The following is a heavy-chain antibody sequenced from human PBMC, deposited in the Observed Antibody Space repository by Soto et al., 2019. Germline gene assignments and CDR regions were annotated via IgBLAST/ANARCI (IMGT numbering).Heavy chain of an antibody. D-gene: IGHD6-13*01. CDR2: INAGNGNT. V-gene: IGHV1-3*01. Sequence: ASVNVSCKASGYTFTSYAMHWVRQAPGQRLEWMGWINAGNGNTKYSQKFQGRVTITRDTSASTAYMELSSLRSEGTAVYYCARASYSSGWYTVGYWGQGTLVTVSS. CDR1: GYTFTSYA. J-gene: IGHJ4*02. CDR3: ARASYSSGWYTVGY.